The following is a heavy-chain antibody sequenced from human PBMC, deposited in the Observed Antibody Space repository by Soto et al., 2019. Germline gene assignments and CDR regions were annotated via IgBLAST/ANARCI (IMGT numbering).Heavy chain of an antibody. V-gene: IGHV3-49*03. CDR1: GFTFGDYA. J-gene: IGHJ6*02. D-gene: IGHD3-10*01. CDR3: TREPPTITTMVRGVMNYYYGMDV. CDR2: IRSKAYGGTT. Sequence: SLRLSCTASGFTFGDYAMSWFRQAPGKGLEWVGFIRSKAYGGTTEYAASVKGRFTISRDDSKSIAYLQMNSLKTEDTAVYYCTREPPTITTMVRGVMNYYYGMDVWGQGTTVTVSS.